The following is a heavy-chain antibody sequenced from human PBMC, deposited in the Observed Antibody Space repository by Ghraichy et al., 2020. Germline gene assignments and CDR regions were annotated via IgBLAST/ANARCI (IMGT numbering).Heavy chain of an antibody. V-gene: IGHV3-74*01. CDR2: IKTDGSTT. D-gene: IGHD3-10*01. CDR3: STSPRAHRGNY. Sequence: GGSLRLSCAASGLTFSSYWMHWVRQAPGKGLEWVSHIKTDGSTTNYADSVRGRFTISRDNAKNTLYLQMNSLRADDTAVYYCSTSPRAHRGNYWGQGTLVTVSS. J-gene: IGHJ4*02. CDR1: GLTFSSYW.